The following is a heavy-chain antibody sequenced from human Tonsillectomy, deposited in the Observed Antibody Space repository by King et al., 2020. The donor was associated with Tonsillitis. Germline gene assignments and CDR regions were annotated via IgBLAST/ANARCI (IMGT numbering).Heavy chain of an antibody. CDR2: ISISSTDI. CDR3: ARGDYYDTSGFADY. J-gene: IGHJ4*02. Sequence: DVQLVESGGGLVKPGGSLRLSCAASGFTFSYYSMNWVRQAPGKGLEWVSSISISSTDIYYADSVKGRFTISRENAKNSLYLQMNSLRAEDTSVYYCARGDYYDTSGFADYWGQGTLVTVSS. V-gene: IGHV3-21*01. CDR1: GFTFSYYS. D-gene: IGHD3-22*01.